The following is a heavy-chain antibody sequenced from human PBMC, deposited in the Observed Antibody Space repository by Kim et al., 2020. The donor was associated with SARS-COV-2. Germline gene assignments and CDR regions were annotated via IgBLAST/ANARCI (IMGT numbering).Heavy chain of an antibody. Sequence: YTPTLQSRVTISVDTSKRQFSLTLTSVTAADTAVYYCARQGGSGWTDYFDFWGQGILVTVSS. J-gene: IGHJ4*02. CDR3: ARQGGSGWTDYFDF. V-gene: IGHV4-61*07. D-gene: IGHD6-19*01.